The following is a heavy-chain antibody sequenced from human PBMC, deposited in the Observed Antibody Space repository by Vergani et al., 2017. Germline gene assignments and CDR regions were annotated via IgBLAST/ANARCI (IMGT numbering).Heavy chain of an antibody. D-gene: IGHD6-13*01. CDR2: IYYSGST. V-gene: IGHV4-59*01. CDR3: ARVLRSSWYYFDY. Sequence: QVQLQESGPGLVKPSETLSLTCTVSGGSISSYYWSWIRQPPGKGLEWIGYIYYSGSTNYNPSLKSRLTISVDTSKNQFSLKLSSVTAADTAVYYCARVLRSSWYYFDYWGQGTLVTVSS. CDR1: GGSISSYY. J-gene: IGHJ4*02.